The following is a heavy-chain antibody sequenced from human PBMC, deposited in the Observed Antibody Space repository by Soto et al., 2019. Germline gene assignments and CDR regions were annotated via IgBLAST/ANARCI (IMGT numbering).Heavy chain of an antibody. CDR3: ACLIGNSWLDS. V-gene: IGHV6-1*01. D-gene: IGHD2-8*01. Sequence: QVQLQQSGPGLVKPSQTLSLTCAISGDSVSSNSATWDWIRQSPSRGLEWLGRTYYRSKWYNDYPDSVKXLXTXTXXTPNTELTRQLISVPPADTSVSYCACLIGNSWLDSWGQGTLVTVSS. CDR1: GDSVSSNSAT. J-gene: IGHJ5*01. CDR2: TYYRSKWYN.